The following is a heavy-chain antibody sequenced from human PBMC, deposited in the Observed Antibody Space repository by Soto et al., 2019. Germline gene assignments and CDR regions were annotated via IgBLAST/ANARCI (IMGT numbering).Heavy chain of an antibody. CDR2: ISNNGAHT. Sequence: EAQLVESGGGLVQPGGSLRLSCAASGFTFSNYEMHWVRQAPGKGLEYVSGISNNGAHTDYAKSVKGRFTISRDNSENTXXLXXGXXRAEDMALYYCARRGYGSRWPNVYMDVWGKGTTVTVSS. J-gene: IGHJ6*03. CDR3: ARRGYGSRWPNVYMDV. CDR1: GFTFSNYE. V-gene: IGHV3-64*01. D-gene: IGHD6-13*01.